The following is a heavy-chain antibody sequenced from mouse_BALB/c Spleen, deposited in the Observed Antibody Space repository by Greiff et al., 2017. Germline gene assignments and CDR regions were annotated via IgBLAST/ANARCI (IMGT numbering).Heavy chain of an antibody. Sequence: EVMLVESGGGLVKPGGSLKLSCAASGFTFSDYYMYWVRQTPEKRLEWVATISDGGSYTYYPDSGKGRFTISRDNAKNNLYLQMSSLKSEDTAMYYCAREKHRRYYPGYYAMDYWGQGTSVTVSS. V-gene: IGHV5-4*02. D-gene: IGHD1-1*01. CDR2: ISDGGSYT. CDR1: GFTFSDYY. CDR3: AREKHRRYYPGYYAMDY. J-gene: IGHJ4*01.